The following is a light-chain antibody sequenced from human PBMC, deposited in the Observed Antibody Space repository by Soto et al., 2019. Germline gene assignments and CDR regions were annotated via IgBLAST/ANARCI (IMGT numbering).Light chain of an antibody. CDR2: GAS. V-gene: IGKV3-15*01. Sequence: EIMMTQSPATLSVSPGARATLSCRASQSVSSNFAWFQQKPGQAPRLLVYGASTRATGIPARFSGSGSGTDFTLTISRLEPEDFAVYYCQQYGSSPPITFGQGTRLEI. J-gene: IGKJ5*01. CDR3: QQYGSSPPIT. CDR1: QSVSSN.